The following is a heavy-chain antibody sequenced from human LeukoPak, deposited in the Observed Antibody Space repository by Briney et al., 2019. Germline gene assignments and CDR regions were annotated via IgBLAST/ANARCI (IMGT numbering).Heavy chain of an antibody. CDR1: GFTFSNAW. Sequence: GGSLRLSCAASGFTFSNAWMSWVRQAPGKGLEWVANIKEDGSEKSYVDSVKGRFTISRDNAENSLYLEMNSLRAEDTAVYYCARQSRCSSTSCYAFDIWGQGTMVTVSS. CDR2: IKEDGSEK. CDR3: ARQSRCSSTSCYAFDI. D-gene: IGHD2-2*01. V-gene: IGHV3-7*01. J-gene: IGHJ3*02.